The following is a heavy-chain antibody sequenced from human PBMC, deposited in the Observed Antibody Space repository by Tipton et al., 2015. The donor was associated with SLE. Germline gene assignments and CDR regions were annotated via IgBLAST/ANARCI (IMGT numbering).Heavy chain of an antibody. D-gene: IGHD6-13*01. J-gene: IGHJ4*02. CDR1: GYSISNSYY. Sequence: PGLVKPSEILSLSCAVSGYSISNSYYWGWIRQTPGKGLEWIGYRFHSGNSYYNPSLKSRATISADTSKNQFSLKMSSVTAADTAVYYCARGGMYWGQGTLVTVSS. CDR2: RFHSGNS. CDR3: ARGGMY. V-gene: IGHV4-38-2*01.